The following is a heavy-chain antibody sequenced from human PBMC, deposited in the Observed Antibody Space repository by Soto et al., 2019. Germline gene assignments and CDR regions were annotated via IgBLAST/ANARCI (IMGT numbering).Heavy chain of an antibody. D-gene: IGHD2-15*01. Sequence: QVQLVESGGGLVKPGGSLRLSCAASGFTFSDYYMSWIRQAPGKGLEWVSYISSSGSTIYYADSVKGRFTISRDNAKNSLYLQINSLRAEDTAVYYCARDDCSGGSCYSDFGGYYYYYGMDVWGHGTTVTVSS. CDR3: ARDDCSGGSCYSDFGGYYYYYGMDV. CDR1: GFTFSDYY. J-gene: IGHJ6*02. V-gene: IGHV3-11*01. CDR2: ISSSGSTI.